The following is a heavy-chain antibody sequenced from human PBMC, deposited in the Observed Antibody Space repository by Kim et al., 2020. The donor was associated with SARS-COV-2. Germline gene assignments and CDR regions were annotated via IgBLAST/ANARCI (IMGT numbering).Heavy chain of an antibody. V-gene: IGHV3-7*01. Sequence: GGSLRLSCVASGFTFSSYWMTWVRQAPGKGLEWVANIKQDGNQKYYVDSVKGRFTISRDNAKNSLYLQMNSLRAEDTAVYYCARDGDLYSSGKDAFDIWG. D-gene: IGHD6-19*01. CDR1: GFTFSSYW. CDR2: IKQDGNQK. J-gene: IGHJ3*02. CDR3: ARDGDLYSSGKDAFDI.